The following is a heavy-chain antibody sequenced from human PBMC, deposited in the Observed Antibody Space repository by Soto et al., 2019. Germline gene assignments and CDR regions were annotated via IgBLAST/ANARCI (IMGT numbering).Heavy chain of an antibody. CDR2: ISAYNGNT. Sequence: ASVKVSCKASGYTFTSYGISWVRQAPGQGLEWMGWISAYNGNTNYAQKLQGRVTMTTDTSTSTAYMELRSRRSDDTAVYYCARDIAFWCGYYTDAFDIWGQGTLVTVSS. D-gene: IGHD3-3*01. CDR1: GYTFTSYG. J-gene: IGHJ3*02. V-gene: IGHV1-18*01. CDR3: ARDIAFWCGYYTDAFDI.